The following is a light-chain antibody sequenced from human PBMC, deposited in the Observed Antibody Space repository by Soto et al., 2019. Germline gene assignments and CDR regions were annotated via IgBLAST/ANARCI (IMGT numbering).Light chain of an antibody. CDR1: QSISDN. Sequence: DIVMTQSPAILSVSLGERATLSCLASQSISDNLDWYQQRSGQAPRLLIYGASTRATGVPARFSGSGSGTEFTLTISSRQSDDFAIYYCQQYKSWPPLTFGGGTKVE. V-gene: IGKV3-15*01. CDR3: QQYKSWPPLT. CDR2: GAS. J-gene: IGKJ4*01.